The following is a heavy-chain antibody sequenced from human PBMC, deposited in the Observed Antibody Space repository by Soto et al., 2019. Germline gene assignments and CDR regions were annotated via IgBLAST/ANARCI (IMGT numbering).Heavy chain of an antibody. CDR2: ISYDGSNK. CDR1: GFTFSSYG. J-gene: IGHJ6*02. D-gene: IGHD3-22*01. CDR3: AKASDYYERYGMDV. V-gene: IGHV3-30*18. Sequence: QTGGSLRLSCAASGFTFSSYGMHWVRQAPGKGLEWVAVISYDGSNKYYADSVKGRFTISRDNSKNTLYLQMNSLRAEDTAVYYCAKASDYYERYGMDVWGQGTTVTVSS.